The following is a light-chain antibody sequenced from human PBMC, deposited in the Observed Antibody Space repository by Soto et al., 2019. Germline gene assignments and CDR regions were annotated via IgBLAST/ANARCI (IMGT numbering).Light chain of an antibody. J-gene: IGKJ5*01. Sequence: IVLTHSPGTLSLSPGERATLSCRASQSVSSSYLAWYQQKPGQAPRLLIYGASSRATGIPDRFSGSGSGTDFTLTISRLEPEDFAVYYCQQYGSSPPGITFGQGTRLAI. CDR3: QQYGSSPPGIT. CDR2: GAS. V-gene: IGKV3-20*01. CDR1: QSVSSSY.